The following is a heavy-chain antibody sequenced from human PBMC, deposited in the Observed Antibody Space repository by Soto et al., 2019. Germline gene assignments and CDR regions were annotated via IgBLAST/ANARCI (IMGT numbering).Heavy chain of an antibody. J-gene: IGHJ4*02. CDR1: GYTFTGYY. Sequence: ASVKVSCKASGYTFTGYYMHWVRQAPGQGLEWMGWINPNSGGTNYAQKIQGWVTMTRDTSISTAYMKMSRLRSDDTAVYYCARGSLEDGYKVDYWGQGTLVTVSS. CDR2: INPNSGGT. CDR3: ARGSLEDGYKVDY. D-gene: IGHD5-12*01. V-gene: IGHV1-2*04.